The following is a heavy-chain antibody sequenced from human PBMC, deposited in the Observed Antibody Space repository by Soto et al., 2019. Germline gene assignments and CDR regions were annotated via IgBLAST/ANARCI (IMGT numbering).Heavy chain of an antibody. J-gene: IGHJ5*02. CDR1: GYTFTGYY. V-gene: IGHV1-2*04. Sequence: QVQLVQSGAEVKKPGASVKVSCKASGYTFTGYYMHWVRQAPGQGLEWMGWINPNSGGTNYAQKFQGWVTMTRDTSISTAYMALSRLRSDDTAVYYCARGTPLTYNQGGHNWFDPWGQGTLVTVSS. CDR2: INPNSGGT. D-gene: IGHD1-20*01. CDR3: ARGTPLTYNQGGHNWFDP.